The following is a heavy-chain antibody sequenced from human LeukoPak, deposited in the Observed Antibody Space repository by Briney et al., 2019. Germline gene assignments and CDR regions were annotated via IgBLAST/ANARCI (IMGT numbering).Heavy chain of an antibody. CDR3: VKDQGYNIAWYVRAFDY. CDR2: ISSNGGNT. D-gene: IGHD6-19*01. Sequence: SGGSLRLSCSASGFTFSGYAMQWVRQAPGKGLEYVSAISSNGGNTHYTDSVKGSFTISRDNFNNMLYLQMSSLRAEETSVYYCVKDQGYNIAWYVRAFDYWAQGALVTVSS. J-gene: IGHJ4*02. CDR1: GFTFSGYA. V-gene: IGHV3-64D*09.